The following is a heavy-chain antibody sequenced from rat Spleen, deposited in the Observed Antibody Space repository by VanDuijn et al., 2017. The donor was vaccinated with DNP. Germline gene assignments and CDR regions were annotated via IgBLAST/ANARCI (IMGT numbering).Heavy chain of an antibody. D-gene: IGHD1-12*03. CDR3: TTERTFGFYYDGSSPNWFAY. V-gene: IGHV5-19*01. Sequence: EVKLVESGGGLVQPGRSLKLSCAASGFNFNDYWMGWVRQAPTKGLEWVASISPSGGSTYYRDSVKGRFTVSRDNAKSSLYLQMDSLRSEDTATYYCTTERTFGFYYDGSSPNWFAYWGQGTLVTVS. CDR1: GFNFNDYW. CDR2: ISPSGGST. J-gene: IGHJ3*01.